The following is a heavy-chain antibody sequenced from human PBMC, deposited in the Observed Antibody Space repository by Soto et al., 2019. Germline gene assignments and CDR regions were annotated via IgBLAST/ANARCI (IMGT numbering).Heavy chain of an antibody. Sequence: QVQLQQWGAGLLKPSETLSLTCTVSGASFSGCYWSWIRQSPGKGLEWIGEINHSGDTNYNPSLKSRVTISVDTSKNQFSLKLNSMTAADTAVYYCARRSTYFEPRFAFDIWGQGTMGTLSS. V-gene: IGHV4-34*02. CDR2: INHSGDT. D-gene: IGHD2-21*01. CDR3: ARRSTYFEPRFAFDI. CDR1: GASFSGCY. J-gene: IGHJ3*02.